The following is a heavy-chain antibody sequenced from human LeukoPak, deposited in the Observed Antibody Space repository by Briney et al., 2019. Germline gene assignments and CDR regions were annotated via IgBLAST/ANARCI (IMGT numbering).Heavy chain of an antibody. Sequence: GGSLRLSCAASGFTVSSNHKSWVRQAPGKGLEWVSVIYSGGSTYSADSVKGRFTISRDNSKNTLYLQMNSLRAEDTAVYYCASTIFGVLYWGQGTLVTVSS. CDR2: IYSGGST. V-gene: IGHV3-53*01. CDR3: ASTIFGVLY. J-gene: IGHJ4*02. D-gene: IGHD3-3*01. CDR1: GFTVSSNH.